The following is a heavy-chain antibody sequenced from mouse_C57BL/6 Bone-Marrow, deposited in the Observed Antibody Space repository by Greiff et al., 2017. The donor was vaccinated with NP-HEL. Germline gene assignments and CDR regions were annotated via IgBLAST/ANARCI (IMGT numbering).Heavy chain of an antibody. CDR1: GYTFTSYW. CDR3: ARTGSNYAFDY. CDR2: IYPGSGST. J-gene: IGHJ2*01. V-gene: IGHV1-55*01. D-gene: IGHD2-5*01. Sequence: QVQLKQSGAELVKPGASVKMSCKASGYTFTSYWITWVKQRPGQGLEWIGDIYPGSGSTNYNEKFKSKATLTVDTSSSTAYMQLSSLTSEDSAVYYCARTGSNYAFDYWGQGTTLTVSS.